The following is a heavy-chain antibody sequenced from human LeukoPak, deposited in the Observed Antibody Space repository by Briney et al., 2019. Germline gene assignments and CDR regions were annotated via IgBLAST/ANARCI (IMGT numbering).Heavy chain of an antibody. J-gene: IGHJ4*02. CDR1: GFSFSSYE. D-gene: IGHD3-22*01. Sequence: GGSLRLSCAASGFSFSSYEMNWVRQAPGKGLEWVSYISSSGSTIYYADSVKGRFTISRDNAKNSLYLQMNSLRAEDTAVYYCARDRYDNSGYHDYWCQGTLVTVSA. V-gene: IGHV3-48*03. CDR2: ISSSGSTI. CDR3: ARDRYDNSGYHDY.